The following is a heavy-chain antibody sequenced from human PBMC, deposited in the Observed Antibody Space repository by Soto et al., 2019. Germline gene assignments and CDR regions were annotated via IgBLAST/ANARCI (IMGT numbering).Heavy chain of an antibody. CDR3: ARDLRAAGRPGMDV. Sequence: QVQLVQSGAEVKKPGSSVKVSCKASGGSFSGNLIAWVGQPPGQGLEWMGGIIPIVGTGNYAQNSQGRVTITADESTSTAYMELSSLRSEDTAMYYCARDLRAAGRPGMDVWGQGTTVTVSS. J-gene: IGHJ6*02. CDR2: IIPIVGTG. CDR1: GGSFSGNL. V-gene: IGHV1-69*01. D-gene: IGHD6-13*01.